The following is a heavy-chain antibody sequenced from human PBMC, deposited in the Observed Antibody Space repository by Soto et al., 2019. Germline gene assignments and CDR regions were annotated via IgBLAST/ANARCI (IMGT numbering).Heavy chain of an antibody. J-gene: IGHJ4*02. Sequence: SETLSLTCTVSGGSISSYYWSWIRQPPGKGLEWIGYIYYSGSTNYNPSLKSRVTISVDTSKNQFSLKLSSVTAADTAVYYCARDRVGGGHSDQWGQGILVTVSS. CDR1: GGSISSYY. CDR2: IYYSGST. CDR3: ARDRVGGGHSDQ. V-gene: IGHV4-59*01. D-gene: IGHD1-26*01.